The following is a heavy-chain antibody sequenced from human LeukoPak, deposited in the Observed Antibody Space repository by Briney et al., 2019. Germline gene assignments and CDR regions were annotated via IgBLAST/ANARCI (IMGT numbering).Heavy chain of an antibody. Sequence: GGSLRLSCAASGFTFSSYAMSWVRQAPGKGLEWVSYISSSSNTIYYADSVKGRFTISRDNAKNSLYLQMNSLRAEDTAVYYCARAFASHSGSYRYWGQGTLVTVSS. CDR3: ARAFASHSGSYRY. D-gene: IGHD1-26*01. J-gene: IGHJ4*02. V-gene: IGHV3-48*01. CDR1: GFTFSSYA. CDR2: ISSSSNTI.